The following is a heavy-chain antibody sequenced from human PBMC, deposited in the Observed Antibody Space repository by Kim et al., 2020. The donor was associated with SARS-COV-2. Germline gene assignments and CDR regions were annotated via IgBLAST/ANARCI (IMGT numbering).Heavy chain of an antibody. CDR2: IIPIFGTA. V-gene: IGHV1-69*13. CDR3: ARSDCSGGSCWGLYYYGMDV. D-gene: IGHD2-15*01. CDR1: GGTFSSYA. J-gene: IGHJ6*02. Sequence: SVKVSCKASGGTFSSYAISWVRQAPGQGLEWMGGIIPIFGTANYAQKFQGRVTITADESTSTAYMELSSLRSEDTAVYYCARSDCSGGSCWGLYYYGMDVWGQGTTVTVSS.